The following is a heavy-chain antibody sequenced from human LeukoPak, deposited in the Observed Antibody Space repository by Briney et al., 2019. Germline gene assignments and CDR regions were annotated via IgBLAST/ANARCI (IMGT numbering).Heavy chain of an antibody. D-gene: IGHD6-13*01. V-gene: IGHV4-39*01. CDR3: ARRGITYSSSFFAY. CDR1: GDSIGSSNNY. Sequence: SETLSLTCTVSGDSIGSSNNYWAWVRQPPGKRLEWLGSIYSGSTYYNPSLKSRVTISVDTSRNQFSLNLYSVTAADTATYYCARRGITYSSSFFAYWGQGTLVTVSS. CDR2: IYSGST. J-gene: IGHJ4*02.